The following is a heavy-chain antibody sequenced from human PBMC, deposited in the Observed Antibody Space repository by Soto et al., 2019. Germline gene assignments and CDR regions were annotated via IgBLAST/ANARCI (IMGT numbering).Heavy chain of an antibody. CDR1: GGSISSGDYY. J-gene: IGHJ4*02. D-gene: IGHD6-13*01. CDR3: AGGYSSSWYGDY. V-gene: IGHV4-30-4*01. CDR2: IYYSGST. Sequence: SETLSLTCTVSGGSISSGDYYWSWIRQPPGKGLEWIGYIYYSGSTYYNPSLKSRVTISVDTSKNQFSLKLSSVTAADTAVYYCAGGYSSSWYGDYWGQGTLVTVSS.